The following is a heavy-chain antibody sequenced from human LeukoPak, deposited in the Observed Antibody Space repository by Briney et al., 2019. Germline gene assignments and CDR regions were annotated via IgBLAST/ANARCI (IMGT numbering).Heavy chain of an antibody. D-gene: IGHD3-22*01. Sequence: GGSLRLSCAASGFTFDDYAMRWVRQAPGKGLEWVSLISGDGGSTYYADSVKGRFTISRDNSKNSLYLQMNSLRTEDTALYYCAKDSQNLNYYDSSGYSYYYYYGMDVWGQGTTVTVSS. V-gene: IGHV3-43*02. CDR3: AKDSQNLNYYDSSGYSYYYYYGMDV. J-gene: IGHJ6*02. CDR1: GFTFDDYA. CDR2: ISGDGGST.